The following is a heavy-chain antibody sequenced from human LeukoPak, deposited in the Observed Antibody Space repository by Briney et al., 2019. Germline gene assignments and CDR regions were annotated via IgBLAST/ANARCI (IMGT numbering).Heavy chain of an antibody. Sequence: ASVKVSCKASGYIFTSYAMNWVRQALGQGLEWMGWINTNTGNPTYAQGFTGRFVFSLDTSVSTAYLQISSLKAEDTAVYYCARGGIQLWFDYWGQGTLVTVSS. J-gene: IGHJ4*02. CDR1: GYIFTSYA. CDR2: INTNTGNP. CDR3: ARGGIQLWFDY. V-gene: IGHV7-4-1*02. D-gene: IGHD5-18*01.